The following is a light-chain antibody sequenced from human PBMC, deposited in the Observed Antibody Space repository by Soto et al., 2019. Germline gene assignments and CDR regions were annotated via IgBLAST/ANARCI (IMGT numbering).Light chain of an antibody. CDR1: SSDVGAYKY. CDR3: SSFTGSTTLDI. Sequence: QSVRTQPAAVSGSPGQSIAISCTGTSSDVGAYKYVSWYQQHPGKAPKLIIYGVSNRPSGVSNRFSGSKSGNTAFLTISGLQPEDEADYYCSSFTGSTTLDIFGTGTKVTVL. J-gene: IGLJ1*01. V-gene: IGLV2-14*03. CDR2: GVS.